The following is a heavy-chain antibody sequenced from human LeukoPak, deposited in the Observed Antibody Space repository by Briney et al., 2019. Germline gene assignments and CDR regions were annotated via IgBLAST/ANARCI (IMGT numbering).Heavy chain of an antibody. Sequence: GGSLRLSCAASGFTFSSYGMHWVRQAPGKGLEWVAVIWYDGSNKYYADSVKGRFTISRDNSKNTLYLQMNSLRAEDTAVYYCARVDSSGYCYREDYFDYWGQGTLVTVSS. CDR1: GFTFSSYG. V-gene: IGHV3-33*01. D-gene: IGHD3-22*01. J-gene: IGHJ4*02. CDR2: IWYDGSNK. CDR3: ARVDSSGYCYREDYFDY.